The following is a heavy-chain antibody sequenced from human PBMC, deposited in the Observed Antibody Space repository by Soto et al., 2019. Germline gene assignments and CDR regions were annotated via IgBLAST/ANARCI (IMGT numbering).Heavy chain of an antibody. V-gene: IGHV4-30-4*01. J-gene: IGHJ5*02. CDR3: ARDNGVGP. D-gene: IGHD2-8*01. Sequence: QVQLQESGPGLVKPSQTLSLTCTVSGGSISSGDYYWSWIRQPPGKGLEWIGYIYDSGSTYYNSSXKSRVNITLDTSKNQFSLKLTSVTAADTDVYYCARDNGVGPWGQGTLVTVSS. CDR1: GGSISSGDYY. CDR2: IYDSGST.